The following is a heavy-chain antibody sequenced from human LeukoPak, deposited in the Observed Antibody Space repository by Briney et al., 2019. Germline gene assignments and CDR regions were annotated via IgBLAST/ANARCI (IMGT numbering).Heavy chain of an antibody. Sequence: GGSLRLSCAASGFTFSSYAMSWVRQAPGKGLEWVSAISGSGGSTYYADSVKGRFTISRDNSKNTLYLQMNSLRAEDTAVYYCATPPPTYYDILTGSIFDYWGQGTPVTVSS. CDR3: ATPPPTYYDILTGSIFDY. J-gene: IGHJ4*02. CDR2: ISGSGGST. D-gene: IGHD3-9*01. CDR1: GFTFSSYA. V-gene: IGHV3-23*01.